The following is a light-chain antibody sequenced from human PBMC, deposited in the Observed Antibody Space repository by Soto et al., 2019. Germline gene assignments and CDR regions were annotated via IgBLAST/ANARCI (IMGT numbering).Light chain of an antibody. CDR1: SSNIGTNT. CDR3: AAWDDSLNGYV. CDR2: SYN. V-gene: IGLV1-44*01. J-gene: IGLJ1*01. Sequence: QSVLTQPPSASGTPGQRVTISCSGSSSNIGTNTVNWYQHLPRTAPKLLIFSYNQRPSGVPDRFSGSKSGASASLAISGLQPEDEADYYCAAWDDSLNGYVLGNGTKVTV.